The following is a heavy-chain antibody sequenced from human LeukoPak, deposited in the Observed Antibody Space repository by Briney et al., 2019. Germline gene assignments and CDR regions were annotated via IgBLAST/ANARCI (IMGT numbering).Heavy chain of an antibody. D-gene: IGHD6-19*01. CDR3: ARHGEARSSLVAGTRWYFDY. J-gene: IGHJ4*02. CDR2: IFYSGST. Sequence: SETLSLTCTVSGGSISSYYWSWIRQPPGKGLEWVGYIFYSGSTNYNPSLKSRVTISVDTSKNQFSLKLSSVTAADTAVYYCARHGEARSSLVAGTRWYFDYWGQGTLVTVSS. CDR1: GGSISSYY. V-gene: IGHV4-59*08.